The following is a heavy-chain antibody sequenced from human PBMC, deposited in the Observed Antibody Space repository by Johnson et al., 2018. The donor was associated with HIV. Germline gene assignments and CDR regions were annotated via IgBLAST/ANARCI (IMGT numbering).Heavy chain of an antibody. V-gene: IGHV3-33*06. CDR1: GFTFSSYG. D-gene: IGHD1-14*01. J-gene: IGHJ3*02. Sequence: QVQLVESGGGVVQPGRSLRLSCAASGFTFSSYGMHWVRQAPGKGLQWVAAIWYDGNNKYYADSVKGRFTVSRDNSKNTLYLQMNSLRAEDTAFYYCAKENLSGAFDIWGQGTMVTVSS. CDR3: AKENLSGAFDI. CDR2: IWYDGNNK.